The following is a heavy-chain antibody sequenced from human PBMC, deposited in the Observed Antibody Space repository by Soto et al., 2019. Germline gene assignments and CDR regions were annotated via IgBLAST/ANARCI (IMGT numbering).Heavy chain of an antibody. J-gene: IGHJ6*03. CDR2: ISSSSSTI. V-gene: IGHV3-48*01. D-gene: IGHD2-21*02. CDR3: ARVEGRGDPKGWDYYYYMDV. Sequence: GGSLRLSCAASGFTFSSYSMNWVRQAPGKGLEWVSYISSSSSTIYYADSVKGRFTISRDNAKNSLYLQMNSLRAEDTAVCYCARVEGRGDPKGWDYYYYMDVWGKGTTVTVSS. CDR1: GFTFSSYS.